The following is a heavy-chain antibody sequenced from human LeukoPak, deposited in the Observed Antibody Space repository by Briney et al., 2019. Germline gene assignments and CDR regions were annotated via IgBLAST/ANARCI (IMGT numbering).Heavy chain of an antibody. Sequence: GGSLRLSCAASGFTVSSNYMTWVRQAPGKGLEWVSVIYSGGSTYYADSVKGRFTISRDNSKNTLYLQMNSLRAEDTAVYYCARDLHRGDFWSGYFHYFDYWGQGTLVTVSS. CDR1: GFTVSSNY. J-gene: IGHJ4*02. CDR3: ARDLHRGDFWSGYFHYFDY. D-gene: IGHD3-3*01. CDR2: IYSGGST. V-gene: IGHV3-53*01.